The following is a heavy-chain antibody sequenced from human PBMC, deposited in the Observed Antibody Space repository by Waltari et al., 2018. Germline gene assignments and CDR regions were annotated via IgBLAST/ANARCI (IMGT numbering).Heavy chain of an antibody. V-gene: IGHV4-59*01. CDR2: IYYSGST. J-gene: IGHJ6*02. Sequence: QVQLQESGPGLVKPSETLSLTCTVSGGSISSYYWSWIRQPPGKGLEWIGYIYYSGSTNYTPPLKSRVTISVDTSKTQFSLKLSSVTAADTAVYYCARNWLWSGYPIYYYYYYGMDVWGQGTTVTVSS. CDR1: GGSISSYY. D-gene: IGHD3-3*01. CDR3: ARNWLWSGYPIYYYYYYGMDV.